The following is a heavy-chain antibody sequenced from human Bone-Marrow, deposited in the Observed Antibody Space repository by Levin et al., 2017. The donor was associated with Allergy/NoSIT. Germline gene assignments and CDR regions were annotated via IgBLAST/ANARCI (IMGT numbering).Heavy chain of an antibody. CDR2: TSGGAAGT. CDR3: AKSRSSGFHSSPPDAFDF. CDR1: GFSFGSYG. J-gene: IGHJ3*01. V-gene: IGHV3-23*01. Sequence: GGSLRLSCAASGFSFGSYGMSWVRQAPGKGLEWVSGLSGSGEWVSGTSGGAAGTYYADSVKGRFTISRDNSNKMVYLQMNTLRVEDTAIYYCAKSRSSGFHSSPPDAFDFWGQGTMVTVSA. D-gene: IGHD3-22*01.